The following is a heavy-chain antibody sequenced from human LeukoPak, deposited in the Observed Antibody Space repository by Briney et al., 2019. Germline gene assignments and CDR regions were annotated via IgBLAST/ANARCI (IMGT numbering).Heavy chain of an antibody. Sequence: PSETLPLTCTVSGGSISSYYWSWNRQPPGKGLEWIAYISDIGSINYNPSLKSRVTISLDTSKNQFSLKLSSVTAADTAVYYCAGHHPRNTVDFWGQGTLVTVSS. V-gene: IGHV4-59*08. D-gene: IGHD2-8*02. J-gene: IGHJ4*02. CDR3: AGHHPRNTVDF. CDR2: ISDIGSI. CDR1: GGSISSYY.